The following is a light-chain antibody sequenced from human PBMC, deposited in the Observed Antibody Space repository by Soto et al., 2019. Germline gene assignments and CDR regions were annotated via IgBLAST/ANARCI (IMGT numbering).Light chain of an antibody. Sequence: QTALTQPRSVSGSPGQSVTISCTGTSSDVGGYNYVSWYQQHPGKAPKLMIYDVGKRPSGVPDRFSGSKSGNTASLTISGLQAEDEADYYCCSYAGSYTLFGGGTKVTVL. CDR2: DVG. V-gene: IGLV2-11*01. J-gene: IGLJ2*01. CDR1: SSDVGGYNY. CDR3: CSYAGSYTL.